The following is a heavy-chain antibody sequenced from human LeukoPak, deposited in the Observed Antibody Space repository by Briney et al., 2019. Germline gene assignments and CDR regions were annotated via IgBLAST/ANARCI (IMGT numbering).Heavy chain of an antibody. CDR3: ARRASSGYYYAHAFDI. CDR1: GGSISSYY. V-gene: IGHV4-59*08. D-gene: IGHD3-22*01. CDR2: IYYSGST. Sequence: SETLSLTCTVSGGSISSYYWSWIRQPPGKGLEWIGYIYYSGSTNYNPSLKSRVTISVDTSTNQFSLKLSSVTAADTAVYYCARRASSGYYYAHAFDIWGQGTMVTVSS. J-gene: IGHJ3*02.